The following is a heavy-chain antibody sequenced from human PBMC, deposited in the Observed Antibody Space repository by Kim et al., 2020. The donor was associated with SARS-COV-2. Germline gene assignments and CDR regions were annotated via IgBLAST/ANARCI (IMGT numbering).Heavy chain of an antibody. D-gene: IGHD3-16*02. CDR3: ARDYRWFDP. CDR2: IYYSGST. CDR1: GGSISSSSYY. V-gene: IGHV4-39*07. Sequence: SETLSLTCTVSGGSISSSSYYWGWIRQPPGKGLEWIGSIYYSGSTYYNPSLKSRVTISVDTSKNQFSLKLSSVTAADTAVYYCARDYRWFDPWGQGTLVTVSS. J-gene: IGHJ5*02.